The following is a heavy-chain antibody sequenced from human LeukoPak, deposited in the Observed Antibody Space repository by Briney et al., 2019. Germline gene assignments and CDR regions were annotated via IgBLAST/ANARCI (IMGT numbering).Heavy chain of an antibody. V-gene: IGHV3-23*01. Sequence: GGSLRLSCAASGFTFSNYAMSWVRQAPGKGLEWVSAISGSGGSTYYADSVKGRFTVSRDNSKKTVYLQMNSLRAEDTAIYYCTKGGDSYGNPSSWGQGTLVIVSS. CDR3: TKGGDSYGNPSS. J-gene: IGHJ5*02. D-gene: IGHD2-21*01. CDR1: GFTFSNYA. CDR2: ISGSGGST.